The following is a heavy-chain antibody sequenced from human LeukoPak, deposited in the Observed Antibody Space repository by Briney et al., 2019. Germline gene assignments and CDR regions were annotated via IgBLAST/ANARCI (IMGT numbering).Heavy chain of an antibody. CDR1: GGSFSGYY. CDR2: INHSGST. Sequence: ASEPLSLTCAVYGGSFSGYYWSWIRQPPGKGLEWIGEINHSGSTNYNPSLKGRVTISVDTSKNQFSLKLSSVTAADTAVYYCARRDYYSSGFEFDPWGQGTLVTVSS. V-gene: IGHV4-34*01. J-gene: IGHJ5*02. CDR3: ARRDYYSSGFEFDP. D-gene: IGHD3-10*01.